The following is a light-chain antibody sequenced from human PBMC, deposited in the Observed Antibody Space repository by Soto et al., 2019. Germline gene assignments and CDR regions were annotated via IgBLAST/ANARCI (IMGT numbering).Light chain of an antibody. Sequence: EILMTQSPFTLSASAGESVTLSCRASQSVDNNVAWYQQKPGQAPRLLIVGSFARATGIPARSSGSGSGSEFTLTIGGLQYEDFAAYYCQQYNDRHPITFGQGTRLEIK. CDR1: QSVDNN. V-gene: IGKV3-15*01. CDR3: QQYNDRHPIT. CDR2: GSF. J-gene: IGKJ5*01.